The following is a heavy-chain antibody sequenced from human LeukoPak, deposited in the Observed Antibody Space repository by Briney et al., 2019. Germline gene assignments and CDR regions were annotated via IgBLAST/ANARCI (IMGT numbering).Heavy chain of an antibody. CDR1: GGSISSSSYY. J-gene: IGHJ5*02. CDR3: ARHQTILGARFDP. Sequence: SETLSLTCTVSGGSISSSSYYWGWIRQPPGKGLEWIGSIYYSGSTYYNPSLKSRVTISVDTSKNQFSLKLSSVTAADTAVYYCARHQTILGARFDPWGQGTLVTVSS. CDR2: IYYSGST. V-gene: IGHV4-39*01. D-gene: IGHD3-3*01.